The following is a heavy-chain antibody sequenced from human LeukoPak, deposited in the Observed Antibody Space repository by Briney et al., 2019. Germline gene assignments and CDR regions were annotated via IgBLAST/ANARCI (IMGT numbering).Heavy chain of an antibody. V-gene: IGHV1-69*13. CDR3: ARGTWYSSSWYPYYYYYGMDV. Sequence: SVTVSCTASGGTFSSYAISWVRQAPGQGLEWMGGIIPIFGTANYAQKFQGRVTITADESTSTAYMELSSLRSEDTAVYYCARGTWYSSSWYPYYYYYGMDVWGQGTTVTVSS. CDR1: GGTFSSYA. CDR2: IIPIFGTA. D-gene: IGHD6-13*01. J-gene: IGHJ6*02.